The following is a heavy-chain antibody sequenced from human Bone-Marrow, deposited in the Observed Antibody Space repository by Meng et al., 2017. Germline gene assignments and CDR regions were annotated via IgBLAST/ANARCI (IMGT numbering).Heavy chain of an antibody. CDR3: ARANYYDSNGSLDY. J-gene: IGHJ4*02. V-gene: IGHV4-34*01. CDR1: GGSFTRYY. D-gene: IGHD3-22*01. CDR2: INYKGIT. Sequence: SQTRSLTGAVSGGSFTRYYWTWIRQPPGKGLEWIGEINYKGITNYNPPLKSRVSMSVDTSKNQFSLKLSSVTAADTAVYYCARANYYDSNGSLDYWGQGMLVTVSS.